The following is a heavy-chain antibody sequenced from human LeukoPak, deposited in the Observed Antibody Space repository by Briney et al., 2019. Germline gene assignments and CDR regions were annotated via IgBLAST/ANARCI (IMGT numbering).Heavy chain of an antibody. CDR1: GGSISSYY. J-gene: IGHJ5*02. CDR2: IYYSGST. D-gene: IGHD2-2*01. CDR3: ACSPANWFDP. V-gene: IGHV4-59*01. Sequence: SETLSLTCTVSGGSISSYYWSWIRQPPGKGLEWVGYIYYSGSTNYNPSLKSRVTISVDTSKNQFSLKLSSVTAADTAVYYCACSPANWFDPWGQGTLVTVSS.